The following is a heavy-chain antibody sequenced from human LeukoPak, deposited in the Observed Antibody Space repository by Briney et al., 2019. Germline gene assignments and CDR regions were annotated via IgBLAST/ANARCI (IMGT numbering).Heavy chain of an antibody. D-gene: IGHD2-21*02. V-gene: IGHV3-74*01. Sequence: GGSLRLSCAASGFTLSRYWMHWVRQAPGKGPVSVSRITTDENTNYADSVKGRFTISRDNAKNTLYLQMNSLRAEDTAVYYCARGYYGGSDYYLFDYWGQGTLVTVSS. CDR1: GFTLSRYW. CDR3: ARGYYGGSDYYLFDY. J-gene: IGHJ4*02. CDR2: ITTDENT.